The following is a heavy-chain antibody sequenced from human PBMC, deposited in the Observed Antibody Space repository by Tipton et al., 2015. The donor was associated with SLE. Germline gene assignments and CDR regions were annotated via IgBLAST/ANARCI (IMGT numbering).Heavy chain of an antibody. Sequence: TLSLTCSVSEYSISSGYFWGWIRQPPGKGLEWIGSIFHSGGTYYNPSLESRVTMSVDTSKNQFSLKLSSVTAADTAVYYCARDTAHYGSGDGAFDIWGQGTMVTVSS. V-gene: IGHV4-38-2*02. CDR1: EYSISSGYF. CDR3: ARDTAHYGSGDGAFDI. D-gene: IGHD3-10*01. J-gene: IGHJ3*02. CDR2: IFHSGGT.